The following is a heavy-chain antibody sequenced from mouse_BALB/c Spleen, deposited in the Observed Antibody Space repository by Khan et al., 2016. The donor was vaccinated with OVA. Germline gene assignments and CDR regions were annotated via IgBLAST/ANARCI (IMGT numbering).Heavy chain of an antibody. CDR3: AKNYASWFAY. CDR2: IYPGSGTT. CDR1: GYTFTDYV. Sequence: QVQLQQSGPELVKPGASVKMSCKASGYTFTDYVINWVKQRTGQGLEWIGEIYPGSGTTYYNEKFKGKATLTADKSSNTAYMQLSSLTSEDSAVYCCAKNYASWFAYWGQGTLVTVSA. V-gene: IGHV1-77*01. J-gene: IGHJ3*01.